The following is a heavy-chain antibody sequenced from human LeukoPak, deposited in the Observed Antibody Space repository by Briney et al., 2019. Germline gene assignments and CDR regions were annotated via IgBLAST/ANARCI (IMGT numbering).Heavy chain of an antibody. J-gene: IGHJ4*02. CDR1: GFTSNTYN. Sequence: SGGSLRLSCAASGFTSNTYNMNWVRQAPGKGLEWVSSISSRSSYIYYADSVQGRFTISRDNARNSLYLQMNSLRADDTAVYYCARASDNRDLDYWGQGTLVTVSS. CDR3: ARASDNRDLDY. V-gene: IGHV3-21*01. D-gene: IGHD3-22*01. CDR2: ISSRSSYI.